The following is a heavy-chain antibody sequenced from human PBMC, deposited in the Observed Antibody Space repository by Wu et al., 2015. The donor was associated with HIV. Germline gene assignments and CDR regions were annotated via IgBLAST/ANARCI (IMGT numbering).Heavy chain of an antibody. Sequence: QVQLVQSGAEVKKPGASVKVSCRVSGYSLTELSMHWVRQAPGGGLEWLGGFDHEHGETIYAQKFQGRVSMTEDTSADTAYMELSSLRSEDTAVYYCATLDDTGFGDYYYYMDVWGKGTTVTVSS. V-gene: IGHV1-24*01. D-gene: IGHD3-16*01. CDR3: ATLDDTGFGDYYYYMDV. J-gene: IGHJ6*03. CDR1: GYSLTELS. CDR2: FDHEHGET.